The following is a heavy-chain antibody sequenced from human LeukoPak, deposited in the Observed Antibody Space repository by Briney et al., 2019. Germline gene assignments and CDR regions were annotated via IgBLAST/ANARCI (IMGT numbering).Heavy chain of an antibody. CDR2: IYYSGST. CDR1: GGSISSYY. J-gene: IGHJ4*02. V-gene: IGHV4-59*01. CDR3: ARGGLWFGEGDFDY. Sequence: PSETLSLTCTVSGGSISSYYWSWLRQPPGKGLEWIGYIYYSGSTNYNPSLKSRVTISVDTSKNQFSLKLSSVTAADTAVYYCARGGLWFGEGDFDYWGQGTLVTVSS. D-gene: IGHD3-10*01.